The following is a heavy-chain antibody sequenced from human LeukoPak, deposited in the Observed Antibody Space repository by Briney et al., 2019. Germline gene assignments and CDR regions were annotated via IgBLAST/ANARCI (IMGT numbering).Heavy chain of an antibody. Sequence: GGSLRLSCAASGFTVSSNYMSWVRQAPGKGLEWVSVISADASSTYYADSVEGRFTISRYNSKNTLYLQMNSLRADDTAVYYCARGAYGDYDYWGQGTLVTVSS. CDR2: ISADASST. CDR3: ARGAYGDYDY. V-gene: IGHV3-53*01. J-gene: IGHJ4*02. D-gene: IGHD4-17*01. CDR1: GFTVSSNY.